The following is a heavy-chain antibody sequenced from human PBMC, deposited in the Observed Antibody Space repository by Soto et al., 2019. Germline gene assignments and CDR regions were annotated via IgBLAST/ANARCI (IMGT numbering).Heavy chain of an antibody. V-gene: IGHV3-11*01. CDR1: GFTFSDYY. Sequence: QVQLVESGGGLVKPGGSLRLSCAASGFTFSDYYMSWIRQAPGXGLXWVSYISSSGSTIYYADSVKGRFTISRDNAKNSLXXXMXXLRAEDTXXXXXXXXXXXGYXYYYYMDVWGKGTTVTVS. CDR3: XXXXXXGYXYYYYMDV. CDR2: ISSSGSTI. J-gene: IGHJ6*03.